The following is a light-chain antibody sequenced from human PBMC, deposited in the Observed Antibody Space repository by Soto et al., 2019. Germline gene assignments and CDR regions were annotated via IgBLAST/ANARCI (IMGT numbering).Light chain of an antibody. CDR2: VAS. V-gene: IGKV1-39*01. CDR3: PQRHIKRRT. Sequence: DIQMTQSPSSLSASVGDRVTIPCRACQSIRSYLNWYQQKPGKAPHLLIYVASNLQGGVPPRFSGSSSGTEFTLTIRSLQTEDLSTGYSPQRHIKRRTFVQGTKVQIE. CDR1: QSIRSY. J-gene: IGKJ1*01.